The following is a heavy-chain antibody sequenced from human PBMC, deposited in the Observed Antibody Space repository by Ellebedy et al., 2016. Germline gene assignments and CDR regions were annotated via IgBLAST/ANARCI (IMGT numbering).Heavy chain of an antibody. CDR2: IHPNSGDT. V-gene: IGHV1-2*02. CDR3: ARDTQAARDY. D-gene: IGHD2-15*01. J-gene: IGHJ4*02. CDR1: GYTFTSYD. Sequence: ASVKVSCKASGYTFTSYDINWVRQATGQGLEWMGWIHPNSGDTKYAQKFQGRVTMTRDTSISTVYMELSRLGYDDTAVYYCARDTQAARDYWGQGTLVTVSS.